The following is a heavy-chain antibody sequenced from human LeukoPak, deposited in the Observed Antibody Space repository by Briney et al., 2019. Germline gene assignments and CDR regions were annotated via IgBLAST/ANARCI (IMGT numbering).Heavy chain of an antibody. CDR1: GGSISGNA. J-gene: IGHJ6*02. D-gene: IGHD2-21*02. V-gene: IGHV4-59*08. CDR2: IYKSGST. Sequence: PSGTLSLTCAVSGGSISGNAWSWVRQTPEKGLEWIGYIYKSGSTKYNPSLKGRVTISPDTSKNQFSLKLRSVAAGYTAVYYCARHLADCGGDCYILHYFYGMDVGGQGTAVTVSS. CDR3: ARHLADCGGDCYILHYFYGMDV.